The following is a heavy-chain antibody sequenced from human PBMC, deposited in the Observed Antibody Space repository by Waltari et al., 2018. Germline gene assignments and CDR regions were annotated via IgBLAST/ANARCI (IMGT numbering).Heavy chain of an antibody. CDR3: AREGRGLYSSSSTEFDY. Sequence: QVQLQESGPGLVKPSETLSLTCTVSGGSISSYYWSWIRQPAGKGLEWIGRIYTSGSTNDNPALKGRGTMSVDTSKSQFSLKRSSVTAADTAVYYCAREGRGLYSSSSTEFDYWGQGTLVTVSS. J-gene: IGHJ4*02. CDR2: IYTSGST. CDR1: GGSISSYY. D-gene: IGHD6-6*01. V-gene: IGHV4-4*07.